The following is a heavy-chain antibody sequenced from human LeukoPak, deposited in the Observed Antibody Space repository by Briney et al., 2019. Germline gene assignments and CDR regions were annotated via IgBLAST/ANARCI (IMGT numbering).Heavy chain of an antibody. CDR1: GFTFSSYA. J-gene: IGHJ4*02. CDR2: ISYDGSNK. V-gene: IGHV3-30*04. CDR3: ARVGDSSGYYYGSLDY. Sequence: GGSLRLSCAASGFTFSSYAMHWVRQAPGKGLEWVAVISYDGSNKYYADSVKGRFTISRDNSKNTLYLQMNSLRAEDTAVYYCARVGDSSGYYYGSLDYWSQGTLVTVSS. D-gene: IGHD3-22*01.